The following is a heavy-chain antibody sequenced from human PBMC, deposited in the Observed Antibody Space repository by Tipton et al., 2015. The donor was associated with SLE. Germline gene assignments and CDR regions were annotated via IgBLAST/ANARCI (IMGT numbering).Heavy chain of an antibody. Sequence: TLSLTCAVSGYSISTGYNWGWVRQPPGKGLEWIGYIYHSGSTYYNPSLKSQLTMSVETFKNQFSLKLSSVTAADTAVYYCARVRYDFWSGYFDYWGQGTLVTVSS. J-gene: IGHJ4*02. CDR1: GYSISTGYN. D-gene: IGHD3-3*01. CDR3: ARVRYDFWSGYFDY. CDR2: IYHSGST. V-gene: IGHV4-38-2*01.